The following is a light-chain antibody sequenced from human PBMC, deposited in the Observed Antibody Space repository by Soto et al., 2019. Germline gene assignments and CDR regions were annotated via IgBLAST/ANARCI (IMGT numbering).Light chain of an antibody. Sequence: MTQSPASLSASVADTVTITLRASQSITNYLTWFQQKPGKAPSLLIFAADNLQDGVPSRFSGSGSGRDFSLTISSLQPEDFATYYCQQYYDYPRTFGPGTKVD. CDR2: AAD. J-gene: IGKJ3*01. CDR1: QSITNY. CDR3: QQYYDYPRT. V-gene: IGKV1-39*01.